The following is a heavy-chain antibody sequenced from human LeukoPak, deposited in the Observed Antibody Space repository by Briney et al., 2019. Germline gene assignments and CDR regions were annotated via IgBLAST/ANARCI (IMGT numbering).Heavy chain of an antibody. V-gene: IGHV4-59*08. CDR2: IYYSGST. J-gene: IGHJ3*02. Sequence: SETLSLTCTVSGDSMTNYHWSWIRQPPGKGLEWIGYIYYSGSTNYNPSLKSRVTISVDTSKNQFSLKLSSVTAADTAVYYCARHRYYDSSGYYYRKDAFDIWGQGTMVTVSS. D-gene: IGHD3-22*01. CDR1: GDSMTNYH. CDR3: ARHRYYDSSGYYYRKDAFDI.